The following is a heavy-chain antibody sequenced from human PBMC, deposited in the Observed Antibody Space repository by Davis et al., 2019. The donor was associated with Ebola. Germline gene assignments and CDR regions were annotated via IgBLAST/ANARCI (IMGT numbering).Heavy chain of an antibody. D-gene: IGHD5-24*01. CDR2: IYYSGST. J-gene: IGHJ4*02. CDR1: GGSISSDY. V-gene: IGHV4-59*01. CDR3: VGGYNFDY. Sequence: MPGGSLRLSCTVSGGSISSDYWSWIRQPPGKGLEWIGFIYYSGSTNYNLSLKSRVTISGDTSKNQVSLRLTSVTAADTANYYCVGGYNFDYWGQGALVIVSS.